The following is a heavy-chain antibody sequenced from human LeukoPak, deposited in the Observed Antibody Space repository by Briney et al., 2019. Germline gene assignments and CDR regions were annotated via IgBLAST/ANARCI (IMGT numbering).Heavy chain of an antibody. CDR1: GGSISSGGYY. Sequence: SGTLSLTCTVSGGSISSGGYYWSWIRQHPGKGLEWIGYIYYSGSTYYNPSLKSRVTISVDTSKNQFSLKLSSVTAADTAVYYCARDDLDAFDIWGQGTMVTVSS. D-gene: IGHD3-3*01. CDR2: IYYSGST. J-gene: IGHJ3*02. CDR3: ARDDLDAFDI. V-gene: IGHV4-31*03.